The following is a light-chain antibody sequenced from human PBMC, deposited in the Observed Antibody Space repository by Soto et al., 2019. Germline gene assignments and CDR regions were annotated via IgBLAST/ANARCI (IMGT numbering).Light chain of an antibody. CDR2: GNN. Sequence: QPVLTQPPSVSGAPGQRVTISCTGSSSNIGAGYDVHWYQQFPGTAPKLLIHGNNNRPSGVPDRFSGSKSGSSASLAITGLQAEDEADYYCQSSDSSLSGSRVVFGGGTKVTVL. V-gene: IGLV1-40*01. CDR1: SSNIGAGYD. CDR3: QSSDSSLSGSRVV. J-gene: IGLJ2*01.